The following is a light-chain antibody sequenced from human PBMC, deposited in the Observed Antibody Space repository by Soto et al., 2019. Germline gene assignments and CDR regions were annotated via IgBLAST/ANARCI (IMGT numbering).Light chain of an antibody. Sequence: QSVLTQPPSESGAPGQRVTISCSGSSSNIGSNSVNWYQQVAGTAPKLLIYGNNQRPSGVPHRFSDSKSGTSASLAISGLQSEDEADYYCSTWDDSLDGLVFGGGTKLTVL. CDR3: STWDDSLDGLV. J-gene: IGLJ2*01. V-gene: IGLV1-44*01. CDR1: SSNIGSNS. CDR2: GNN.